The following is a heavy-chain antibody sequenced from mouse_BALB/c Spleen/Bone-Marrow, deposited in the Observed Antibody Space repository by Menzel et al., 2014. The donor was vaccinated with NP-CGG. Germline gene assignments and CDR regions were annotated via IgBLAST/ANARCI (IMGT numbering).Heavy chain of an antibody. Sequence: VQLQQPGAELVKPGASVKLSCTASGFNIKDTYMHWVKQRPEQGLEWIGRVDPANGNTKYDPKFQGKATITADTSSNPAYLQLSSLTSEDTAVYYCARYRLGTYFDYWGQGTTLTVSS. V-gene: IGHV14-3*02. CDR3: ARYRLGTYFDY. CDR2: VDPANGNT. J-gene: IGHJ2*01. D-gene: IGHD2-14*01. CDR1: GFNIKDTY.